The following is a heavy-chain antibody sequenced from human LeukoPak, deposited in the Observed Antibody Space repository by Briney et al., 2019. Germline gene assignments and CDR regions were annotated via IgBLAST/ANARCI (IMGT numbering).Heavy chain of an antibody. J-gene: IGHJ3*02. Sequence: GRSLRLSCAASGFTFSSYGMHWVRQAPGKGLEWVAVIWYDGSNKYYADSVKGRFTISRDNSKNTLYLQMNSLRAEDTAVYYCAKVPYYYDSSGSLAFDIWGQGTMVTVSS. CDR3: AKVPYYYDSSGSLAFDI. D-gene: IGHD3-22*01. CDR1: GFTFSSYG. CDR2: IWYDGSNK. V-gene: IGHV3-33*06.